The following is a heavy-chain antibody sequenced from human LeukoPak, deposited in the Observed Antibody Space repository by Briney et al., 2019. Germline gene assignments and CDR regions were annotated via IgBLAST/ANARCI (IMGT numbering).Heavy chain of an antibody. CDR1: GGTFSSYA. J-gene: IGHJ4*02. CDR3: ARYSSSPTPYDY. V-gene: IGHV1-69*06. CDR2: IIPIFGTT. Sequence: GASVKVSCKASGGTFSSYAISWVRQAPGQGLEWMGGIIPIFGTTNYAQKFQDRVTITADKSTSTAYMELSSLRSEDTAVYYCARYSSSPTPYDYWGQGTLVTVSS. D-gene: IGHD6-6*01.